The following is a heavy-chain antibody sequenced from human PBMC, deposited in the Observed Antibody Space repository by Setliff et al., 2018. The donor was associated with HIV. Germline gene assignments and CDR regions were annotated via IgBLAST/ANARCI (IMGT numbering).Heavy chain of an antibody. J-gene: IGHJ4*02. D-gene: IGHD4-17*01. CDR2: IFHTGSS. CDR1: GGSMSNYY. Sequence: PSETLSLTCSVSGGSMSNYYWSWVRQPPGKGLEWMGDIFHTGSSTYNPSLKGRVSLSVDTSKNQFSLRLSAVTAADTAVYYCASLTDYGGDSGSHWGQGTLVTVSS. V-gene: IGHV4-59*01. CDR3: ASLTDYGGDSGSH.